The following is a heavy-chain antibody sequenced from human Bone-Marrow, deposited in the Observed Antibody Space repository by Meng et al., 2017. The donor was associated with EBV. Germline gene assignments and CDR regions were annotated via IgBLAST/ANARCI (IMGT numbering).Heavy chain of an antibody. V-gene: IGHV1-69*01. CDR1: GGNFRISA. D-gene: IGHD5-18*01. CDR3: ARESGRGYSSDY. J-gene: IGHJ4*02. Sequence: QVQLGQWGAEVKKPGSSVNVSCKASGGNFRISARSWLRQAPGQGLEWMGGFLPILGAPNYAQRFQDRVTITADESTSTGYMELSSLRSDDTAVYYCARESGRGYSSDYWGQGTLVTVSS. CDR2: FLPILGAP.